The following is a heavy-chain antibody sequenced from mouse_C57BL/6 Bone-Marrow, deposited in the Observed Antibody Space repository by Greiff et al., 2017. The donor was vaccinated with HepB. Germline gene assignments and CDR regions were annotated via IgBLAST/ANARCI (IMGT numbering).Heavy chain of an antibody. V-gene: IGHV1-82*01. CDR3: ARSDYDPRMVAMDY. J-gene: IGHJ4*01. D-gene: IGHD2-4*01. CDR1: GYAFSSSW. CDR2: IYPGDGDT. Sequence: QVQLQQSGPELVKPGASVKISCKASGYAFSSSWMNWVKQRPGKGLEWIGRIYPGDGDTNYNGKFKGKATLTADKSSSTAYMQLSSLTSEDSAVYFCARSDYDPRMVAMDYWGQGTSVTVSS.